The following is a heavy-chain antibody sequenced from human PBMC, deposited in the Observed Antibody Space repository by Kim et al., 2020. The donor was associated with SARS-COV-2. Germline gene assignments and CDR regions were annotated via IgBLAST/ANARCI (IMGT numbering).Heavy chain of an antibody. CDR2: IHASGST. V-gene: IGHV4-4*07. CDR3: ARQVAGTDRRFDY. CDR1: GGSFSSYC. Sequence: SETLSLICTVSGGSFSSYCWSWIRQSAGKGLEWIGRIHASGSTNYNPSLKSRLTMSVNASQHPMSLKLSSVTTADTAMYYCARQVAGTDRRFDYWGQGTLVTVSS. J-gene: IGHJ4*02. D-gene: IGHD6-19*01.